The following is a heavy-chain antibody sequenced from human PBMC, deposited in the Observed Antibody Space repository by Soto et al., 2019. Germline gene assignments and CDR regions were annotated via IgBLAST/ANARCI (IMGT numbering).Heavy chain of an antibody. D-gene: IGHD5-12*01. CDR3: ASFLYSGYDVMDWFDP. J-gene: IGHJ5*02. CDR1: GFTFSDYY. V-gene: IGHV3-11*01. CDR2: ISSSGSNI. Sequence: QVQLVESGGGLVKPGGSLRLSCAASGFTFSDYYMSWFRRAPGKGLGWVSYISSSGSNIYYADSVKGRFTISRDNAKKSVYLQMNSLRAEDTAVYYCASFLYSGYDVMDWFDPWGQGTLVTVSS.